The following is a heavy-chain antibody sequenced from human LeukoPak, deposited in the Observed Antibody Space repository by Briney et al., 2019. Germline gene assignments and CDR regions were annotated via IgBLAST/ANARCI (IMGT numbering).Heavy chain of an antibody. V-gene: IGHV4-59*01. J-gene: IGHJ4*02. CDR1: GDSISSYY. CDR3: ARGKDGYTYLFDY. D-gene: IGHD5-24*01. CDR2: IFCTGST. Sequence: SETLSLTCTVSGDSISSYYWSWIRQPPGKGLEWIGYIFCTGSTNYNPSLKSRVTVSVATSKKQFSLKLSSVTAADTAVYYCARGKDGYTYLFDYWGQGTLVTVSS.